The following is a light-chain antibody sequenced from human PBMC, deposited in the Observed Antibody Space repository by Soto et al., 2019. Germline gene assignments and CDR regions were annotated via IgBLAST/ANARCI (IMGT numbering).Light chain of an antibody. Sequence: EIVITQYPVTLSLSPGERATLSWMASQSASTNLAWYQQKPGQSPRLLIYGASTRATGIPARVRGSESEKEFALPIYGLHPEAAAVNMGTGGTSWKMIGAATKVDIK. J-gene: IGKJ4*01. CDR2: GAS. V-gene: IGKV3-15*01. CDR1: QSASTN. CDR3: TGGTSWKM.